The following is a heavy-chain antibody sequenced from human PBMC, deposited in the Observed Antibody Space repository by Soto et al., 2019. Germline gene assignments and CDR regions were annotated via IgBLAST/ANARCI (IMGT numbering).Heavy chain of an antibody. D-gene: IGHD6-6*01. CDR1: GFTFSSYG. CDR3: ARVRSQLPGLYYYYMDV. J-gene: IGHJ6*03. CDR2: IWYDGSNK. V-gene: IGHV3-33*01. Sequence: GGSLRLSCAASGFTFSSYGMHWVRQAPGKGLEWVAVIWYDGSNKYYADSVKGRFTISRDNSKNTLYLQMNSLRAEDTAVYYCARVRSQLPGLYYYYMDVWGKGTTVTVSS.